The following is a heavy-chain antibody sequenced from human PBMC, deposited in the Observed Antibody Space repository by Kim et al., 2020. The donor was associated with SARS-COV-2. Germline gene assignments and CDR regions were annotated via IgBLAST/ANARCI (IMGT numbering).Heavy chain of an antibody. J-gene: IGHJ4*02. CDR2: IYPGDSDT. CDR3: ARGTYYYDRSTLGPFDY. CDR1: GYSFTSYW. V-gene: IGHV5-51*01. D-gene: IGHD3-22*01. Sequence: GESLKISCKSSGYSFTSYWIGWVRQMPGKGLEWMGIIYPGDSDTRYSPSFQGQVTISADKSISTAYLQWSSLKASDTAMYYCARGTYYYDRSTLGPFDYWGQGTLVTVSS.